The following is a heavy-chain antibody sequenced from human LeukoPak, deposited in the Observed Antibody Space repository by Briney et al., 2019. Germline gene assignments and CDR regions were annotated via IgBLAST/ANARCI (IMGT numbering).Heavy chain of an antibody. Sequence: SVNVSRKPSGGTLSSYAINWVRQAPGQGLEWMGRVIPILGIAHHAQKVQGRDTITANRSTSTAYMELSSLRSEDTGVYYCARSDPYCSSTSCYRPDSYLFDYWGQGTLVTVSS. CDR1: GGTLSSYA. D-gene: IGHD2-2*01. V-gene: IGHV1-69*04. J-gene: IGHJ4*02. CDR3: ARSDPYCSSTSCYRPDSYLFDY. CDR2: VIPILGIA.